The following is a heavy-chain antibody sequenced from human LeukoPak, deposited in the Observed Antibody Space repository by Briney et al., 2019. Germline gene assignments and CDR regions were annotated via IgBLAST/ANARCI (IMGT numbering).Heavy chain of an antibody. CDR2: IWYDGSNK. J-gene: IGHJ6*04. Sequence: GRSLRLSCAASGFTFSSYGMHWVRQAPGKGLEWVAVIWYDGSNKYYADSAKGRFTISRDNSKNTLYLQMNSLRAEDTAVYYCARDRGCSGGSCYSNYYYYGMDVWGKGTTVTVSS. CDR3: ARDRGCSGGSCYSNYYYYGMDV. D-gene: IGHD2-15*01. CDR1: GFTFSSYG. V-gene: IGHV3-33*01.